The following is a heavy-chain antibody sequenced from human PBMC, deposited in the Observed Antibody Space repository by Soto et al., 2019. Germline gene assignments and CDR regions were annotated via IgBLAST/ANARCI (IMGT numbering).Heavy chain of an antibody. Sequence: ASVKVSCKASGGTFSSYAISWVRQAPGQGLEWMGGIIPIFGTANYAQKFQGRVTITADESTSTAYMELSSLRSEDTAVYYCARGAIEYSSSSPPHAAFDIWGQGTMVTVS. V-gene: IGHV1-69*13. J-gene: IGHJ3*02. D-gene: IGHD6-6*01. CDR1: GGTFSSYA. CDR2: IIPIFGTA. CDR3: ARGAIEYSSSSPPHAAFDI.